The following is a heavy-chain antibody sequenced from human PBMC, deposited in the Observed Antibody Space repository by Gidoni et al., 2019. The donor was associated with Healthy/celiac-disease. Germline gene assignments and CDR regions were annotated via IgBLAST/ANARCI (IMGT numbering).Heavy chain of an antibody. CDR3: ARDRADYGGNSGLYWYFDL. V-gene: IGHV6-1*01. CDR2: TYYRSKWYN. CDR1: GDSVSSNSAA. Sequence: QVQLQQSGPGLVKPSQTLSLTCAISGDSVSSNSAAWNWIRQSPSRGLEWLGRTYYRSKWYNDYAVSVKSRITINPDTSKNQFSLQLNSVTPEDTAVYYCARDRADYGGNSGLYWYFDLWGRGTLVTVSS. D-gene: IGHD4-17*01. J-gene: IGHJ2*01.